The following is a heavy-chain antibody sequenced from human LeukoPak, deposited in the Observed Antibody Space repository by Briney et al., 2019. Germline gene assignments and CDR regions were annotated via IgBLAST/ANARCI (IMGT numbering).Heavy chain of an antibody. V-gene: IGHV3-23*01. J-gene: IGHJ6*03. Sequence: GGSLRLSCAASGFTFSSYAMSWVRQAPGKGLEWVSAISGSGGSTYYADSVKGRFTISRDNSKNTLYLQMNSQRAEDTAVYYCAKGMAYYYYYMDVWGKGTTVTVSS. D-gene: IGHD2-8*01. CDR3: AKGMAYYYYYMDV. CDR2: ISGSGGST. CDR1: GFTFSSYA.